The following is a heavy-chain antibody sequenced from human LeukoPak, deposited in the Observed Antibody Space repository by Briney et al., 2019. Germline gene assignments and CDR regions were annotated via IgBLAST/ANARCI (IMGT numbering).Heavy chain of an antibody. Sequence: GGSLRLSCEGSGFSFSAYNMNWVRQAPGRGLESISYISSSSATIFYADSVKGRFTISRDNAKNSLYLQMNSLRPEDTAVYFCARGGTAAGHRDYFDYWGQGTLVTVSS. J-gene: IGHJ4*02. V-gene: IGHV3-48*01. CDR1: GFSFSAYN. CDR2: ISSSSATI. CDR3: ARGGTAAGHRDYFDY. D-gene: IGHD6-13*01.